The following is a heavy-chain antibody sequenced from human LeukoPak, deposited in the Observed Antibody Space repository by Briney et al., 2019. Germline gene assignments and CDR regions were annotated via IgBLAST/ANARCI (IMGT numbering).Heavy chain of an antibody. CDR2: IYYSGST. J-gene: IGHJ6*03. CDR3: ARESPYCSSTSCYPNYYYYMDV. V-gene: IGHV4-30-4*08. D-gene: IGHD2-2*01. CDR1: GGSISSGDYY. Sequence: SETLSLTCTVSGGSISSGDYYWSWIRQPPGKGLEWIGYIYYSGSTYYNPSLKSRVTISVDTSKNQFSLKLSSVTAADTAVYYCARESPYCSSTSCYPNYYYYMDVWGKGTTVTVSS.